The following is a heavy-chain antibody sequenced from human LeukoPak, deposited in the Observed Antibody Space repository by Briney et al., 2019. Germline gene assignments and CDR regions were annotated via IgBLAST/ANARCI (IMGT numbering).Heavy chain of an antibody. V-gene: IGHV4-34*01. CDR3: ARVHYTMILGWFDP. D-gene: IGHD3-22*01. CDR1: GGSFSGYY. CDR2: INHSGST. Sequence: PSETLSLTCAVYGGSFSGYYWSWIRQPPGKGLEWIGEINHSGSTNYNPSLKSRVTISVDTSKNQFSLKLSSVTAADTAVYYCARVHYTMILGWFDPWGQGTLVTVSS. J-gene: IGHJ5*02.